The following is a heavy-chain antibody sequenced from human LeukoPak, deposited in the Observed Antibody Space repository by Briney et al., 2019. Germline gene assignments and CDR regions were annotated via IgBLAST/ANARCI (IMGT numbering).Heavy chain of an antibody. J-gene: IGHJ2*01. CDR3: ARGRLTCSGGSCYSWYFDL. Sequence: GGSLRLSCTASGFTFSTYSMNWVRQAPGRGLEWVSYISGSSSSSDGGAKQYADSVKGRFTISRDNAKNSLYLQMNSLRDEDTAVYYCARGRLTCSGGSCYSWYFDLWGRGTLVTVSS. V-gene: IGHV3-48*02. CDR2: ISGSSSSSDGGAK. D-gene: IGHD2-15*01. CDR1: GFTFSTYS.